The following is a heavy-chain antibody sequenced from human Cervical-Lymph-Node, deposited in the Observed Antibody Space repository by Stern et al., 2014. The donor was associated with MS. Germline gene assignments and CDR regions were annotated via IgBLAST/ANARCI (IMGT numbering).Heavy chain of an antibody. CDR3: ARRGYDFWSGYYTASYYFDY. Sequence: QVQLQQWGAGLLKPSETLSLTCEVYGGSFSGYYWSWIRQPPGKGLEWIGEINPSGSTNYNPSLKSRVPISVDTSKNHFSLKLSSVTAADTAVYYCARRGYDFWSGYYTASYYFDYWGQGTLVTVSS. J-gene: IGHJ4*02. V-gene: IGHV4-34*01. D-gene: IGHD3-3*01. CDR2: INPSGST. CDR1: GGSFSGYY.